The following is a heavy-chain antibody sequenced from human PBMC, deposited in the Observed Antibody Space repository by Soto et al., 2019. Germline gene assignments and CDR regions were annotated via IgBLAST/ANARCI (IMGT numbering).Heavy chain of an antibody. CDR3: ARDPYYYDSSGPTRYFQH. CDR2: ISAYNGNT. D-gene: IGHD3-22*01. CDR1: GYTFTSYG. J-gene: IGHJ1*01. V-gene: IGHV1-18*01. Sequence: ASVKDSCKASGYTFTSYGISWVRQAPGQGLEWMGWISAYNGNTNYAQKLQGRVTMTTDTSTSTAYMELRSLRSDDTAVYYCARDPYYYDSSGPTRYFQHWGQGTLVTVSS.